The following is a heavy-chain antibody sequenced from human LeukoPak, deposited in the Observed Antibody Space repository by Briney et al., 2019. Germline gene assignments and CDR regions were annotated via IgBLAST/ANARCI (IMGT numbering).Heavy chain of an antibody. CDR1: GYSFTSYW. CDR3: ARVARGTRGYVDY. V-gene: IGHV5-51*01. Sequence: GESLKISCKGSGYSFTSYWIGWVRQMPGKGLEWMGIIYPGDSDTRYSPSFQGQVSISADKSVSTAYLQWSSLKASDTAMYHCARVARGTRGYVDYWGQGTPVTVSS. D-gene: IGHD1/OR15-1a*01. J-gene: IGHJ4*02. CDR2: IYPGDSDT.